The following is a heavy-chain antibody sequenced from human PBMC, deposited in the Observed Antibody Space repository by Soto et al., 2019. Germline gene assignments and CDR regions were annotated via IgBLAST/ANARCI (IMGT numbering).Heavy chain of an antibody. CDR1: GGTFSSYA. J-gene: IGHJ5*02. CDR3: ARDGYSYGYTGANWFDP. Sequence: QVQLVQSGAEVKKPGSSVKVSCKASGGTFSSYAISWVRQAPGQGLEWVGGIIPIFGTANYAQKFQGRVTITADESTSTAYMELSSLRSEDTAVYYCARDGYSYGYTGANWFDPWGQGTLVTVSS. CDR2: IIPIFGTA. D-gene: IGHD5-18*01. V-gene: IGHV1-69*01.